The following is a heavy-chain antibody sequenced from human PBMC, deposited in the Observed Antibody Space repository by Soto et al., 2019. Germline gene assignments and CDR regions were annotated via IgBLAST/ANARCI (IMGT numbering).Heavy chain of an antibody. CDR3: EREDSHGWSGESLDV. CDR1: GDSLRGQS. Sequence: SETLSLTCAVVGDSLRGQSWNWIRQSPGKGLEWIGEIDQSGGTNYNPSLKSRAIISDDTSKNQFSLTLTSVTAADTAVYYCEREDSHGWSGESLDVWGQGTTVTVSS. CDR2: IDQSGGT. V-gene: IGHV4-34*01. J-gene: IGHJ6*02. D-gene: IGHD6-19*01.